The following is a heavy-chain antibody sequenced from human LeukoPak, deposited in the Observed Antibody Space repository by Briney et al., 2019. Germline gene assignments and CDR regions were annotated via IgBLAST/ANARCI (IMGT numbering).Heavy chain of an antibody. CDR3: ARVSLVGAYYFDY. CDR2: IYTSGST. D-gene: IGHD1-26*01. J-gene: IGHJ4*02. CDR1: GGSISSGSYY. V-gene: IGHV4-61*02. Sequence: SQTLSLTCTVSGGSISSGSYYWSWIRQPAGKGLEWIGRIYTSGSTNYNPSLKSRVTISVDTSKNQFSLKLSSVTAADTAVYYCARVSLVGAYYFDYWGQGTLVTVSS.